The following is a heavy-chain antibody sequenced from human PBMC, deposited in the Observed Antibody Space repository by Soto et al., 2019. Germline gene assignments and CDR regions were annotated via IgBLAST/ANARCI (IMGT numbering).Heavy chain of an antibody. V-gene: IGHV3-7*05. Sequence: EVHLGASGGGLVKPGGSLRLSCAASGFTFSNYWMTWVRQAPGKGLQWVANINPDGSDKYYADSVKGRFAISRDNAKNSLYLQINSLRAEDTAVFDCARGGEAYAEAYYWGQGTLVTVSS. CDR1: GFTFSNYW. CDR2: INPDGSDK. CDR3: ARGGEAYAEAYY. D-gene: IGHD4-17*01. J-gene: IGHJ4*02.